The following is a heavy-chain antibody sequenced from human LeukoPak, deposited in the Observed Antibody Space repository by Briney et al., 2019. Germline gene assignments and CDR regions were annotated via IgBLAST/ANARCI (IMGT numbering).Heavy chain of an antibody. CDR3: TRGHCGP. CDR2: IKPKSAGGTT. Sequence: GGSLRLSCATSGFTFSNDWMNWARQAPGKGLEWVGHIKPKSAGGTTDYVESVKGRFTISRDDSKSTLYLQMNSLKTEDTAVYFCTRGHCGPWGQGTLVTVSS. D-gene: IGHD2-21*01. J-gene: IGHJ5*02. V-gene: IGHV3-15*05. CDR1: GFTFSNDW.